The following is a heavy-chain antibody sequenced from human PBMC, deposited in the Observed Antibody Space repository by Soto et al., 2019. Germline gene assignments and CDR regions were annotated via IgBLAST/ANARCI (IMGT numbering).Heavy chain of an antibody. J-gene: IGHJ4*02. CDR3: AYSSTPFDY. CDR2: ISGSGGST. Sequence: GSLRLSCAASGCTFSSYAMSCVRQAPGKGLEWVSAISGSGGSTYYADSVKGRFTISRDNSKNTLYLQMNSLRAEDTAAYYCAYSSTPFDYWGQGTLVTVSS. V-gene: IGHV3-23*01. CDR1: GCTFSSYA. D-gene: IGHD6-13*01.